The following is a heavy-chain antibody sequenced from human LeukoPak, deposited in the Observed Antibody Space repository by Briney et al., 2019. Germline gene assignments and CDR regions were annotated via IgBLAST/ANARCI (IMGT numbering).Heavy chain of an antibody. CDR1: GGSFSGYY. CDR2: IYYSGST. D-gene: IGHD3-9*01. J-gene: IGHJ4*02. V-gene: IGHV4-30-4*08. Sequence: SETLSLTCAVYGGSFSGYYWSWIRQPPGKGLEWIGYIYYSGSTYYSPSLKSRVTISVDTSKNQFSLKLSSVTAADTAVYYCARALGNDILTLDYWGQGTLVTVSS. CDR3: ARALGNDILTLDY.